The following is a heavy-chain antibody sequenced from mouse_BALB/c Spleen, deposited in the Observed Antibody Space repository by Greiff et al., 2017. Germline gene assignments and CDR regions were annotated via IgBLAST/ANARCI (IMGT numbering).Heavy chain of an antibody. Sequence: EVMLVESGPGLVKPSQSLSLTCTVTGYSITSDYAWNWIRQFPGNKLEWMGYISYSGSTSYNPSLKSRISITRDTSKNQFFLQLNSVTTEDTATYYCARVYYGSSLYYFDYWGQGTTLTVSS. CDR2: ISYSGST. CDR1: GYSITSDYA. J-gene: IGHJ2*01. D-gene: IGHD1-1*01. V-gene: IGHV3-2*02. CDR3: ARVYYGSSLYYFDY.